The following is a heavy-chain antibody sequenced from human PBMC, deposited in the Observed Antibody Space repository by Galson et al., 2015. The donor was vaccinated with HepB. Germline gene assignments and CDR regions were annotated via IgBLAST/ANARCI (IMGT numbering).Heavy chain of an antibody. J-gene: IGHJ4*02. D-gene: IGHD1-26*01. CDR1: GFTFSNYW. Sequence: SLRLSCAASGFTFSNYWMNWVRQAPGKGLEWVANIRTDGSDKYYVDSVKGRFTISRDNAKNLVFLQMNSLRAEDTAVYYCGRGDPDYWGQGSRVSVSS. CDR2: IRTDGSDK. CDR3: GRGDPDY. V-gene: IGHV3-7*03.